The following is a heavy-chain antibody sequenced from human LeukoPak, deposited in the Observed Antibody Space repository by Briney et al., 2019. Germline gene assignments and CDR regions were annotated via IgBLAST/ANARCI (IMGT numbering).Heavy chain of an antibody. J-gene: IGHJ4*02. CDR1: GGSISSYY. Sequence: SETLSLTCTVSGGSISSYYWGWIRQPPGKGLEWIGSIYYSGSTYYNPSLKSRVTISVDTSKNQFSLKLSSVTAADTAVYYCARERGYYYDSSGSPDYWGQGTLVTVSS. CDR2: IYYSGST. V-gene: IGHV4-39*07. CDR3: ARERGYYYDSSGSPDY. D-gene: IGHD3-22*01.